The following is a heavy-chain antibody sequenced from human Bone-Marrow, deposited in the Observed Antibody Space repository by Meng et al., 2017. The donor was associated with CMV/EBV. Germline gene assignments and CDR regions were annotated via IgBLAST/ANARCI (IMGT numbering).Heavy chain of an antibody. Sequence: GSLRLSCTVSGYSISSGYYWGWIRQPPGKGLEWIGSIYYSGSTYYNPSLKSRVTISVDTSKNQFSLKLSSVTAADTAVYYCARTTTYYYGMDVWGQGTTVTVSS. V-gene: IGHV4-38-2*02. CDR1: GYSISSGYY. J-gene: IGHJ6*02. CDR3: ARTTTYYYGMDV. CDR2: IYYSGST. D-gene: IGHD1-1*01.